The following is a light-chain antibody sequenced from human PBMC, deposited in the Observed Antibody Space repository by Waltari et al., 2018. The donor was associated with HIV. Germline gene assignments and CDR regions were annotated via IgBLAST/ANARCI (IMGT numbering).Light chain of an antibody. CDR3: LISYSGYWT. CDR1: TGAVTSGLY. V-gene: IGLV7-46*01. J-gene: IGLJ3*02. Sequence: QAVVTQEPSLTVSPGGTVTLTCGSNTGAVTSGLYPYWFQQKPGQAPRPLIYDTSNKHSWTPARFSGSLLGGKAALTLSGAQPEDEAEYFCLISYSGYWTFGGGTKLTVL. CDR2: DTS.